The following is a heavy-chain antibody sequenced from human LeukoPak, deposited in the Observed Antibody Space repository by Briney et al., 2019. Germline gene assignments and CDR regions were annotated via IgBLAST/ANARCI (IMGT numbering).Heavy chain of an antibody. J-gene: IGHJ4*02. V-gene: IGHV3-23*01. Sequence: LGGSLRLSCVASSFTFSNYAMHWVRQAPGKGLEWVSVIEGDGSAFYGDSVKGRFTISRDNSKNTLYLQMNSLRDEDTAVYYCAKVQYTSTYTLDYWGQGTLVTVSS. D-gene: IGHD2-2*02. CDR2: IEGDGSA. CDR3: AKVQYTSTYTLDY. CDR1: SFTFSNYA.